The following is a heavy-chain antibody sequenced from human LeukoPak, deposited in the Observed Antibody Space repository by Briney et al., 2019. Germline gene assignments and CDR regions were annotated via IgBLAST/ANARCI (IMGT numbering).Heavy chain of an antibody. J-gene: IGHJ4*02. D-gene: IGHD5-12*01. CDR1: GYSISSDYY. CDR3: ARDPSPGYSGYDGDY. V-gene: IGHV4-38-2*02. Sequence: PSETLSLTCTVSGYSISSDYYWGWIRQPPGKGLEWIGSIHHSGRTYYNPSLKSRVTISVDTSKNQFSLKLSSVTAADTAVYYCARDPSPGYSGYDGDYWGQGTLVTVSS. CDR2: IHHSGRT.